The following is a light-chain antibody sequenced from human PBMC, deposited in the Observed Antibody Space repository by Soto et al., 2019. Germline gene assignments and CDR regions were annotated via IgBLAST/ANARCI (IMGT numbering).Light chain of an antibody. J-gene: IGLJ1*01. Sequence: QSVLTQPPSVSGAPGQRVTISCTGSSSNIGAGYDVHWYQRLPGTAPKLLIYGNNNRPSGVPDRFSGSKSGTSASLAITGLQAEDEADYYCQSYDSSLSGSGVFGTGTKLTVL. CDR2: GNN. CDR3: QSYDSSLSGSGV. V-gene: IGLV1-40*01. CDR1: SSNIGAGYD.